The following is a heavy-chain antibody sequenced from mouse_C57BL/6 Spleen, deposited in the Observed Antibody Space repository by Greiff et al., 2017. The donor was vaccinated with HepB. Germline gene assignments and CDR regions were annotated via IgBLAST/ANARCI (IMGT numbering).Heavy chain of an antibody. Sequence: EVKVVESGEGLVKPGGSLKLSCAASGFTFSSYAMSWVRQTPEKRLEWVAYISSGGDYIYYADTVKGRFTISRDNARNTLYLQMSSLKSEDTAMYYCTREEDYGNLDYWGQGTTLTVSS. J-gene: IGHJ2*01. D-gene: IGHD2-1*01. CDR2: ISSGGDYI. CDR3: TREEDYGNLDY. V-gene: IGHV5-9-1*02. CDR1: GFTFSSYA.